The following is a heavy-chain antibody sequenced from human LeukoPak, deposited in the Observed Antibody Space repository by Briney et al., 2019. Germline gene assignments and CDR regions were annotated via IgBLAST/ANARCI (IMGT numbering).Heavy chain of an antibody. Sequence: GASVKVSCKASGGTFSSYAISWVRQAPGQGLEWMGGIIPIFGTANYAQKFQGRVTITADESTSTAYMELSSLRSEDTAVYYCARDPYYYDSSGYLNWFDPWGQGTLVTVSS. CDR2: IIPIFGTA. CDR1: GGTFSSYA. D-gene: IGHD3-22*01. J-gene: IGHJ5*02. CDR3: ARDPYYYDSSGYLNWFDP. V-gene: IGHV1-69*13.